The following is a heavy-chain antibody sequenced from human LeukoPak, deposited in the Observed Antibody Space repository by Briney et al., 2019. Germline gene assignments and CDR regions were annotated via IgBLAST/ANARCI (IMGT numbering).Heavy chain of an antibody. D-gene: IGHD3-22*01. CDR2: INPNSGGT. CDR3: ARSLPDHYYDSSGYYGWFDP. J-gene: IGHJ5*02. V-gene: IGHV1-2*02. CDR1: GYTFTGYY. Sequence: ASVKLSCKASGYTFTGYYMYWVRQAPGQGLEWMGRINPNSGGTNYAQKFQGRVTMTRDTSISTAYMELSRLRSDDTAVYYCARSLPDHYYDSSGYYGWFDPLGPGNPGHRLL.